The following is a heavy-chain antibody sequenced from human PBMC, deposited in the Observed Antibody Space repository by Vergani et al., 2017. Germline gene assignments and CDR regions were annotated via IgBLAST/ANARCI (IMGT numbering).Heavy chain of an antibody. J-gene: IGHJ3*02. D-gene: IGHD1-7*01. CDR3: ARDRGDWNYGIDAFDI. V-gene: IGHV3-48*01. CDR1: GFTFSSHS. CDR2: ISSSSSTI. Sequence: EVQLVESGGGLVQPGGSLRLSCAASGFTFSSHSMNWVRQAPGKGLEWVAYISSSSSTIYYADSVKGRFTISRDNAKNSLYLQMNSLRAEDTAVYYCARDRGDWNYGIDAFDIWGQGTMVTVSS.